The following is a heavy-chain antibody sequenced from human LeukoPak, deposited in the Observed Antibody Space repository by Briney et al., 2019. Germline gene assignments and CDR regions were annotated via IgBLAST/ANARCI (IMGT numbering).Heavy chain of an antibody. CDR3: ARDPGSGKNPLAFDL. CDR1: GYTFTSYY. J-gene: IGHJ2*01. CDR2: INPRGGST. V-gene: IGHV1-46*01. Sequence: ASVKVSCKASGYTFTSYYMHWVRQAPGQGLEWMGIINPRGGSTSYAQKFQGRVTMTRDTSTSTVYMELRSLRSEDTAVYYCARDPGSGKNPLAFDLWGRGTLVTVSS. D-gene: IGHD3-10*01.